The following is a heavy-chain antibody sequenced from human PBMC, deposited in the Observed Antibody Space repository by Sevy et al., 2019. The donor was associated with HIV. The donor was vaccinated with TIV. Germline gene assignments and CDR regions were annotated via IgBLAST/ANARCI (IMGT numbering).Heavy chain of an antibody. V-gene: IGHV3-64D*06. D-gene: IGHD2-15*01. CDR2: ISSNGGST. J-gene: IGHJ6*03. CDR1: GFTFSSYA. CDR3: VKDVLRCSGWYYYYMDV. Sequence: GGSLRLSCSASGFTFSSYAMHWVRQAPGKGLEYVSAISSNGGSTYYAESVKRRFTISRDNSKNTLYLQMSSLRAEDTAVYYCVKDVLRCSGWYYYYMDVWGKGTTVTVSS.